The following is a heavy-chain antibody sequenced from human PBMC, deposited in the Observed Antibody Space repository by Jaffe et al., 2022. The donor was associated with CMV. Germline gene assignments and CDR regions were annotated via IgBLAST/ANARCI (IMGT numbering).Heavy chain of an antibody. D-gene: IGHD6-13*01. Sequence: QVQLQESGPGLVKPSQTLSLTCTVSGGSISSGGYYWSWIRQHPGKGLEWIGYIYYSGSTYYNPSLKSRVTISVDTSKNQFSLKLSSVTAADTAVYYCARGGVAAALGVNAFDIWGQGTMVTVSS. CDR2: IYYSGST. CDR1: GGSISSGGYY. J-gene: IGHJ3*02. V-gene: IGHV4-31*03. CDR3: ARGGVAAALGVNAFDI.